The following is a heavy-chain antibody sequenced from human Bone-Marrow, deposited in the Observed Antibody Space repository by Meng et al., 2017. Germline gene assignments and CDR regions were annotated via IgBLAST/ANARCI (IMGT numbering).Heavy chain of an antibody. CDR2: ISSSGSTI. V-gene: IGHV3-11*04. J-gene: IGHJ4*02. CDR1: GFTFSDYY. CDR3: AREGQSYYYDSSGYGDGVDY. Sequence: GESLKISCAASGFTFSDYYMSWIRQAPGKGLEWVSYISSSGSTIYYADSVKGRFTISRDNAKNSLYLQMNSLRAEDTAVYYCAREGQSYYYDSSGYGDGVDYWGQGTLVTVSS. D-gene: IGHD3-22*01.